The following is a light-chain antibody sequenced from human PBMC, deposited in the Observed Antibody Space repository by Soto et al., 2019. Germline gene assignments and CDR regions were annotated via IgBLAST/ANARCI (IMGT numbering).Light chain of an antibody. CDR1: QSVHNN. V-gene: IGKV3-15*01. J-gene: IGKJ5*01. Sequence: EIVMTQSPATLSVSPGERATLSCRASQSVHNNLAWYQQKPGQAPRLLIYGVSTRATGISARFSGGGSGTDFTLTISRLEPEDFAVYYCQQYGSSPSITFGQGTRLEIK. CDR2: GVS. CDR3: QQYGSSPSIT.